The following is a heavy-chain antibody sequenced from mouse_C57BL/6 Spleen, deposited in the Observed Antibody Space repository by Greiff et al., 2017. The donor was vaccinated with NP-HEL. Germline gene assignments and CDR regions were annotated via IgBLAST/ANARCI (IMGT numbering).Heavy chain of an antibody. J-gene: IGHJ3*01. Sequence: VKLQESGPGLVQPSQSLSITCTVSGFSLTSYGVHWVRQSPGKGLEWLGVIWSGGSTDYNAAFISRLSISKDNSKSQVFFKMNSLQADDTAIYYCARDYYGGKAYWGQGTLVTVSA. CDR3: ARDYYGGKAY. D-gene: IGHD1-1*01. V-gene: IGHV2-2*01. CDR1: GFSLTSYG. CDR2: IWSGGST.